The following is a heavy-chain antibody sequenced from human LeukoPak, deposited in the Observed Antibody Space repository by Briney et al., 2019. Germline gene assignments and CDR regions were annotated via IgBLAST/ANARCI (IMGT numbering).Heavy chain of an antibody. J-gene: IGHJ4*02. D-gene: IGHD3-10*01. CDR2: IYYTGNT. CDR3: ARSDAGIFDY. Sequence: SETLSLTCTVSGGSVSSYYWSWIRQPPGKGLEWIGYIYYTGNTNYNPSLKSRVTISIDTSKNQFSLKLSSVTAADTAVYYCARSDAGIFDYWGQGTLVTVSS. CDR1: GGSVSSYY. V-gene: IGHV4-59*08.